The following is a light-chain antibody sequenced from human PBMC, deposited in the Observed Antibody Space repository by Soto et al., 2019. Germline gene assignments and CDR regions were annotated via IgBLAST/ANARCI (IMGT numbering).Light chain of an antibody. CDR2: ATS. V-gene: IGKV1-39*01. CDR1: QSIGNY. CDR3: QQGYDSPPYT. J-gene: IGKJ2*01. Sequence: DIQMTQSPSSVSASVGDRVTITCRASQSIGNYLNWYQQKPGKAPKLLIYATSSLQSGVPSRFSGSGSGTDFTLTISSLQPEDFATYYCQQGYDSPPYTFGQGTNLEIK.